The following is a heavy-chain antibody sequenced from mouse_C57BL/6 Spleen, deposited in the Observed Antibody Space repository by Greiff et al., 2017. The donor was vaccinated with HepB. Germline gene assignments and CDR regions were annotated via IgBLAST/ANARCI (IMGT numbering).Heavy chain of an antibody. CDR1: GYAFSSSW. D-gene: IGHD1-1*01. CDR2: IYPGDGDT. CDR3: AREERVTVPWFAY. Sequence: VQLQESGPELVKPGASVKISCKASGYAFSSSWMNWVKQRPGKGLEWIGRIYPGDGDTNYNGKFKGKATLTVDKSSSTAYMQLSSLTSEDSAVYFCAREERVTVPWFAYWGQGTLVTVSA. V-gene: IGHV1-82*01. J-gene: IGHJ3*01.